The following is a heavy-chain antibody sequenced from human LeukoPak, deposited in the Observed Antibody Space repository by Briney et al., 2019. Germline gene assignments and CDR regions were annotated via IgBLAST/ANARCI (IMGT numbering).Heavy chain of an antibody. J-gene: IGHJ4*02. CDR2: ISWNSGSI. D-gene: IGHD3-10*01. V-gene: IGHV3-9*01. CDR1: GFSFDDYT. CDR3: AKDIHGSGSYYFDN. Sequence: GGSLRLSCGASGFSFDDYTMHWVRQVPGKGLEWVSGISWNSGSIGYVDSVKGRFTISRDNAKNSLYLQMNRLRPEDTALYFCAKDIHGSGSYYFDNWGQGTLVTVSS.